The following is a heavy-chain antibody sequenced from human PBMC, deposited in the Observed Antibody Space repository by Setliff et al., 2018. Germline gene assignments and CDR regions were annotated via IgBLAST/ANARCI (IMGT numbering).Heavy chain of an antibody. CDR1: GASITRGGFY. D-gene: IGHD3-10*01. CDR3: ARQPSSGAYYNPRPYYFDS. CDR2: VHFGGDT. Sequence: SETLSLTCSVSGASITRGGFYWSWVRQSPGKGLEWIGFVHFGGDTNYNPSLKSRVTMSADTSNNQFSLNLRSVTAADTAVYFCARQPSSGAYYNPRPYYFDSWGQGTLVTVSS. J-gene: IGHJ4*02. V-gene: IGHV4-61*08.